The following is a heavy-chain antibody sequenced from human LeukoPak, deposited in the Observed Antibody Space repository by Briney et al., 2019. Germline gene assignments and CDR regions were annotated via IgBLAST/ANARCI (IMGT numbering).Heavy chain of an antibody. J-gene: IGHJ4*02. CDR3: ARVSYSSGWSPYDY. CDR2: IWYDGSNK. CDR1: GFTFSSYG. V-gene: IGHV3-33*01. D-gene: IGHD6-19*01. Sequence: GGSLRLSCAASGFTFSSYGMHGVRQAPGKGLEWVAVIWYDGSNKYYADSVKGRFTISRDNSKNTLYLQMNSLRAEDTAVYYCARVSYSSGWSPYDYWGQGTLVTVSS.